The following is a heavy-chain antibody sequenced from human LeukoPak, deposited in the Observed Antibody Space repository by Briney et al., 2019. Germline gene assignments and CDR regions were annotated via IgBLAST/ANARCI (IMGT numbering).Heavy chain of an antibody. Sequence: SVKVSCKASGGTFSSYAISWLRQAPGQGLEWMGGIIPIFGTANYAQKFQGRVTITADESTSTAYMELSSLRSEDTAVYYCARDPEPPSSSGPPYNWFDPWGQGTLVTVSS. D-gene: IGHD6-13*01. V-gene: IGHV1-69*13. CDR2: IIPIFGTA. CDR3: ARDPEPPSSSGPPYNWFDP. J-gene: IGHJ5*02. CDR1: GGTFSSYA.